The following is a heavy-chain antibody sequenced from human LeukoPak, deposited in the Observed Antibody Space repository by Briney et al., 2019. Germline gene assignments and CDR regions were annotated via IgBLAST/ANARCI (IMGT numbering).Heavy chain of an antibody. V-gene: IGHV1-46*01. CDR1: GGTFSSYT. Sequence: ASVKVSCKASGGTFSSYTISWVRQAPGQGLEWMGIINPSGGSTSYAQRFQGRVTMTRDTSTSTVYMELSSLRSEDTAVYYCARGFSGGWFDPWGQGTLVTVSS. CDR3: ARGFSGGWFDP. CDR2: INPSGGST. J-gene: IGHJ5*02. D-gene: IGHD3-3*01.